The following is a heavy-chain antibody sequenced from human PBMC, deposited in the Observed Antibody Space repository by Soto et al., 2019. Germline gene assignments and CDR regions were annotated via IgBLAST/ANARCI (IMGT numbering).Heavy chain of an antibody. V-gene: IGHV4-39*01. CDR1: GGSISSSYY. Sequence: QLQLQESGPGLVKPSGTLSLTCTVSGGSISSSYYWGWIRQPPGKGLEWIGSIYYSGSTYYNPSLKSRVTISVDTSKNQFSLKLSSVTAADTAVYYCATLWFGEGNYWGQGTLVTVSS. CDR2: IYYSGST. CDR3: ATLWFGEGNY. D-gene: IGHD3-10*01. J-gene: IGHJ4*02.